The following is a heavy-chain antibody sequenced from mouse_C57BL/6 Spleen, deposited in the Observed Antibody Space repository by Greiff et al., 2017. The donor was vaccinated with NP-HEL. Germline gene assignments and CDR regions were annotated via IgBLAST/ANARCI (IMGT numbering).Heavy chain of an antibody. V-gene: IGHV2-2*01. Sequence: QVQLQQSGPGLVQPSQSLSITCTVSGFSLTSYGVHWVRQSPGKGLEWLGVIWSGGSTDYNAAFISRLSISKDNSKSQVFFKMNSLQADDTAIYYCARNNWERGYFDYWGQGTTLTVSS. J-gene: IGHJ2*01. D-gene: IGHD4-1*01. CDR2: IWSGGST. CDR3: ARNNWERGYFDY. CDR1: GFSLTSYG.